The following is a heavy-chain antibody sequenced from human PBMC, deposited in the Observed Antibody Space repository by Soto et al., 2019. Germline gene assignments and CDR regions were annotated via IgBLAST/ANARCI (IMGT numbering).Heavy chain of an antibody. CDR1: GGSISSYS. CDR2: IYHSGST. V-gene: IGHV4-59*04. Sequence: SETLSLTCTVSGGSISSYSWSWIRQPPGKGLEWIGYIYHSGSTYYNPSLKSRVTISVDTSKNQFSLKLSSVTAADTAVYYCARHQSHSSSYVDPWGQGTLVTVSS. D-gene: IGHD6-13*01. CDR3: ARHQSHSSSYVDP. J-gene: IGHJ5*02.